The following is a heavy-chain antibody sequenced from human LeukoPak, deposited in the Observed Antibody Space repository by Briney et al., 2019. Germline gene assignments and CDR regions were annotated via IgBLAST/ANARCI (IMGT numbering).Heavy chain of an antibody. CDR2: FYPHDSDT. D-gene: IGHD6-19*01. J-gene: IGHJ4*02. Sequence: GESLKISCKGSGYSFTNYWIGWARQMPGQGLEWMGIFYPHDSDTRYSPSFQGQVTISADKSISTAYLQWSSLKASDTAMYYCATSRGYSSGWIDYWGQGTLVTVSS. CDR3: ATSRGYSSGWIDY. CDR1: GYSFTNYW. V-gene: IGHV5-51*01.